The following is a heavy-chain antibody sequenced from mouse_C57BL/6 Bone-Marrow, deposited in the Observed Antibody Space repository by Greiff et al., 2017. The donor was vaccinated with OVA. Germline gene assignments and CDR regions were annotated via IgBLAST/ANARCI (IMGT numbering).Heavy chain of an antibody. V-gene: IGHV5-4*03. J-gene: IGHJ4*01. CDR2: ISDGGSYT. CDR3: ARASYYYGSSSPYAMDY. D-gene: IGHD1-1*01. CDR1: GFTFSSYA. Sequence: EVKLVESGGGLVKPGGSLKLSCAASGFTFSSYAMSWVRQTPEKRLEWVATISDGGSYTYYPDNVKGRFTISRDNAKNNLYLQMSHLKSEDTAMYYCARASYYYGSSSPYAMDYWGQGTSVTVSS.